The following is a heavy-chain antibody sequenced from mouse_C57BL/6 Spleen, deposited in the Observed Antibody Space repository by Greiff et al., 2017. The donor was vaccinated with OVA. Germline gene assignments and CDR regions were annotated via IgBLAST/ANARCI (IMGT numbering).Heavy chain of an antibody. Sequence: VKLVESGPELVKPGASVKISCKASGYAFSSSWMNWVKQRPGQGLEWIGRIYPGDGDTNYNGKFKGKATLTADKSSSKAYRQLSSLTSEDSAVYFCARDYSNSWDYWGQGTTLTVSS. CDR1: GYAFSSSW. CDR3: ARDYSNSWDY. J-gene: IGHJ2*01. CDR2: IYPGDGDT. V-gene: IGHV1-82*01. D-gene: IGHD2-5*01.